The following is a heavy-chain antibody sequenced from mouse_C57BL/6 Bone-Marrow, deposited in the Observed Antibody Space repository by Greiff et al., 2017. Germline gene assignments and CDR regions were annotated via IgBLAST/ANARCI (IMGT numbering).Heavy chain of an antibody. CDR3: ARIANSLVNFDY. CDR2: IWWDDDK. V-gene: IGHV8-8*01. D-gene: IGHD2-10*02. CDR1: GFSLSTFGMG. Sequence: QVTLKESGPGILQPSQTLSLTCSFSGFSLSTFGMGVGWIRQPSGKGLEWLAHIWWDDDKYYNPALKSRLTISKATSKNQVFLKIANVDTADTATYYCARIANSLVNFDYGGQGTTLTVSS. J-gene: IGHJ2*01.